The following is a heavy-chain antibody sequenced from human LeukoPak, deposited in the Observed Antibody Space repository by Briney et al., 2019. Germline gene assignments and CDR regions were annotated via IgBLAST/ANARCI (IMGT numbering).Heavy chain of an antibody. V-gene: IGHV3-74*01. CDR3: ARDASPLSGSYSQDY. J-gene: IGHJ4*02. CDR2: INTDGSST. D-gene: IGHD1-26*01. CDR1: GFTFSSYW. Sequence: GGSLRLSCAASGFTFSSYWMHWVRQAPGKGLVWVSRINTDGSSTSYADSVKGRFTISRDNAKNTLYLQMNSLRAEDTAVYYCARDASPLSGSYSQDYWGQGTLVTVSS.